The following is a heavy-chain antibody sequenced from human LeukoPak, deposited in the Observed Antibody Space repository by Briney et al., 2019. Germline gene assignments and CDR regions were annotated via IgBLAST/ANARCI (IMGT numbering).Heavy chain of an antibody. D-gene: IGHD1-26*01. CDR1: GGSISSYY. V-gene: IGHV4-59*01. Sequence: PSETLSLTCTVSGGSISSYYWSWIRQPPGKGLEWIGYIYYSGSTNYNPSLKSRVTISVDTSKNQFPLKLSSVTAADTAVYYCARDYRVGAADYWGQGTLVTVSS. CDR2: IYYSGST. CDR3: ARDYRVGAADY. J-gene: IGHJ4*02.